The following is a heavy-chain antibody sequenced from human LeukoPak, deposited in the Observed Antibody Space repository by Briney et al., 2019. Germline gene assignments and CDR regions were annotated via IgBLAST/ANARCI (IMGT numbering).Heavy chain of an antibody. V-gene: IGHV5-51*01. CDR2: NYPGNSDI. Sequence: GESLKISCKGSGYSFTSYWIGWVRQMPGKGLEWMGINYPGNSDIRYSPSFQGQVTISADRSISTAYLQWSSLKASDTAIYYCARSRPYYYYMDVWGKGTTVTVSS. CDR1: GYSFTSYW. J-gene: IGHJ6*03. CDR3: ARSRPYYYYMDV.